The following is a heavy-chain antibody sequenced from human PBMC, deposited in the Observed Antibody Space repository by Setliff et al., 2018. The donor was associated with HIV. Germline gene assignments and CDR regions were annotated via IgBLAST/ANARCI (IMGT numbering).Heavy chain of an antibody. CDR3: ARAGAVADPFDY. D-gene: IGHD6-19*01. CDR1: GYSISSGYY. CDR2: IFHSGTT. Sequence: SETLSLTCTVSGYSISSGYYWGFIRQPPGKGLEWIGSIFHSGTTYYNPSLKSRVTMSVDTSENQFSLKLRSVTAAETAVYYCARAGAVADPFDYWGQGTLVTVSS. V-gene: IGHV4-38-2*02. J-gene: IGHJ4*02.